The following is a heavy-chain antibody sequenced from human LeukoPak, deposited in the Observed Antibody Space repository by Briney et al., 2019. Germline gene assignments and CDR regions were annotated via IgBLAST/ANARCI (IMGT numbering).Heavy chain of an antibody. V-gene: IGHV3-23*01. Sequence: GGSLRLSCAASGFXFSDYAISWVRQAPGKGLEWVSAISDSGDNPYYADSVKGRFTISRDNSENTLSLQMYSLRAEDTAVYYCAKDRGGSYFDFDFWGRGTLVTVSS. CDR2: ISDSGDNP. CDR3: AKDRGGSYFDFDF. J-gene: IGHJ4*02. D-gene: IGHD1-26*01. CDR1: GFXFSDYA.